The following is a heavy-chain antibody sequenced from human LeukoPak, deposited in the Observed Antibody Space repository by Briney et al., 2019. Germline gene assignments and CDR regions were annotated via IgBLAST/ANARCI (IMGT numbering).Heavy chain of an antibody. J-gene: IGHJ4*02. CDR1: GFTFSSYA. CDR2: ISYDGSNK. CDR3: ARVPAPTYYYDSSGYYYYFDY. V-gene: IGHV3-30-3*01. D-gene: IGHD3-22*01. Sequence: GGSLRLSCAASGFTFSSYAMHWVRQAPGKGLEGVAVISYDGSNKYYADSVKGRFTISRDNSKNTLYLQMNSLRAEDTAVYYCARVPAPTYYYDSSGYYYYFDYWGQGTLVTVSS.